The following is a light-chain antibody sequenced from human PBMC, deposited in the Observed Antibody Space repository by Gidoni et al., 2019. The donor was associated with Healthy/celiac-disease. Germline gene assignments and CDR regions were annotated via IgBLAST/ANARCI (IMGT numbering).Light chain of an antibody. CDR3: QQRSNWPPWT. Sequence: EIVLTQSPATLSLAPGERATLSCRASQSVSSYLAWYQQKPGQAPRLLIYDASNRATGIPARFSGSGSGKDFTLTSSSLEPEDFAVYYCQQRSNWPPWTFXXXTKVEIK. V-gene: IGKV3-11*01. J-gene: IGKJ1*01. CDR1: QSVSSY. CDR2: DAS.